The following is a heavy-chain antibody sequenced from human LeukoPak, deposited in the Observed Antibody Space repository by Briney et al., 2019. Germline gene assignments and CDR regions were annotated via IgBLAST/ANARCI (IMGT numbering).Heavy chain of an antibody. D-gene: IGHD5-12*01. CDR2: LYLSRTT. Sequence: SETLSLTCIVSGGSISAGSHHWGWFRQSPGKGLEWIGSLYLSRTTYYNPSLNSRVTISVDTSKNQFSLQLNSVTAADTAVYYCVRHDGRGGATMGSLDSWGQGSLVTVSS. CDR3: VRHDGRGGATMGSLDS. CDR1: GGSISAGSHH. V-gene: IGHV4-39*01. J-gene: IGHJ4*02.